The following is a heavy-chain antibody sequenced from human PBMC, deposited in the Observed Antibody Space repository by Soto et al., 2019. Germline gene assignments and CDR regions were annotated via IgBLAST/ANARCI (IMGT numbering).Heavy chain of an antibody. CDR3: ARVERGTATTVVDAFDI. V-gene: IGHV4-34*01. J-gene: IGHJ3*02. Sequence: QVQLQQWGAGLLKPSETLSLTCAVYGGSVSGANYYWSWIRQPPGKGLEWIGEMSHSGGTHFNPSPRSRVTIPVDTSTNRFSLKRSSVTAADTALYYCARVERGTATTVVDAFDIWGPGTMVTVSS. CDR1: GGSVSGANYY. CDR2: MSHSGGT. D-gene: IGHD1-1*01.